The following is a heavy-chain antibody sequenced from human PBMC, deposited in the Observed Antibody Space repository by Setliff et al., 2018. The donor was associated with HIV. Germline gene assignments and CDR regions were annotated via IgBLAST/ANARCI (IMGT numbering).Heavy chain of an antibody. D-gene: IGHD6-19*01. V-gene: IGHV4-34*01. J-gene: IGHJ6*02. CDR3: ARVGGQWLSGYYYYYAMDV. CDR2: INHSGST. CDR1: GGSFGDQF. Sequence: SETLSLTCAVYGGSFGDQFWNWIRQSPGKGLEWIGEINHSGSTKYNPSLKSRVTISVDTSKNQFSLKLRSVTAADTAVYYCARVGGQWLSGYYYYYAMDVWGQGTTVTVSS.